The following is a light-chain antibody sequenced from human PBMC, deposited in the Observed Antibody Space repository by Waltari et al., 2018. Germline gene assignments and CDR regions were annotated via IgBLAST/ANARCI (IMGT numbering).Light chain of an antibody. Sequence: QSILTQPTSVSGAPGPRVTIPCTGSSSNIGAGQDLHWYQAFPGTAPKLLIYGNNHRPSGVPDRFSGSKSGSSASLAINGLQAEDEADYYCQSFDSNVRGGVVFGGGTKVTVL. CDR2: GNN. CDR1: SSNIGAGQD. CDR3: QSFDSNVRGGVV. J-gene: IGLJ3*02. V-gene: IGLV1-40*01.